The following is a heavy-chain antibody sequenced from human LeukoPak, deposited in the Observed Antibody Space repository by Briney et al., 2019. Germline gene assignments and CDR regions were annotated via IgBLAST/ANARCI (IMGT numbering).Heavy chain of an antibody. J-gene: IGHJ4*02. V-gene: IGHV3-30*18. CDR1: GFTFSSYG. CDR3: AKEREGAVAGSLDY. D-gene: IGHD6-19*01. Sequence: PGRSLRLSCAASGFTFSSYGIHWVRQAPGKGLEWVAAISYDGGDKYYADSVKGRFTISRDNSKNTLYLQMNSLRAEDTAVYYCAKEREGAVAGSLDYWGQGTLVTVSS. CDR2: ISYDGGDK.